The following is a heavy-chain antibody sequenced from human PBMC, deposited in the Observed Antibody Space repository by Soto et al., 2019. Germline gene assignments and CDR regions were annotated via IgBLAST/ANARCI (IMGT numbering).Heavy chain of an antibody. CDR2: ITSSSGYT. D-gene: IGHD3-16*01. CDR3: ARDLSRGIASYALDV. CDR1: GFIFSDYY. J-gene: IGHJ6*02. Sequence: QVQLVQSGGGMVRPGGSLTLTCEASGFIFSDYYMSWIRQAPGKGLEWVSYITSSSGYTNYADSVRGRFVVTRDNRKSSRSLEMSRLRGEDTAVYYCARDLSRGIASYALDVWGQGTTVNGAS. V-gene: IGHV3-11*06.